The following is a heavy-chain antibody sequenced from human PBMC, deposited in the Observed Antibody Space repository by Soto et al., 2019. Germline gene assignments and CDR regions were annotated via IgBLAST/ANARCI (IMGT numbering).Heavy chain of an antibody. CDR1: GYTFTSYG. V-gene: IGHV1-18*01. CDR3: ARDPSIVGASALDY. D-gene: IGHD1-26*01. CDR2: ISAYNGNT. J-gene: IGHJ4*02. Sequence: GASVKVSCKASGYTFTSYGISWVRQAPGQGLEWMGWISAYNGNTNYAQKVQGRVTMNTDTSTSTAYMELRSLRSDDTAVYYCARDPSIVGASALDYWGQGTLVTVSS.